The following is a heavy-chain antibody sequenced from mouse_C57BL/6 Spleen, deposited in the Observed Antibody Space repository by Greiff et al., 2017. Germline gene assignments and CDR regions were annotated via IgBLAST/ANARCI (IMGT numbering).Heavy chain of an antibody. Sequence: EVQLVESGPGLVKPSQSLSLTCSVTGYSITSGYYWNWIRQFPGNKLEWMGYISYDGSNNYNPSLKNRISITRDTSKNQFFLKLNSVTTEDTATYYCARDFYYDYDGFAYWGQGTLVTVSA. CDR3: ARDFYYDYDGFAY. CDR1: GYSITSGYY. D-gene: IGHD2-4*01. CDR2: ISYDGSN. J-gene: IGHJ3*01. V-gene: IGHV3-6*01.